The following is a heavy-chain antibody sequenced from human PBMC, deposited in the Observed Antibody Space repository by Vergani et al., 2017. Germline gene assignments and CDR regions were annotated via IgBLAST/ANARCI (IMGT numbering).Heavy chain of an antibody. CDR3: ARLPHDYSSDY. CDR1: GGTFSSYA. Sequence: VQLVQSGAEVKKPGSSVKVSCKASGGTFSSYAISWVRQAPGQGLEWMGRIDPSDSYTNYSPSFQGHVTISADKSISTAYLQWSSLKASDTAMYYCARLPHDYSSDYWGQGTLVTVSS. D-gene: IGHD4-11*01. V-gene: IGHV5-10-1*01. J-gene: IGHJ4*02. CDR2: IDPSDSYT.